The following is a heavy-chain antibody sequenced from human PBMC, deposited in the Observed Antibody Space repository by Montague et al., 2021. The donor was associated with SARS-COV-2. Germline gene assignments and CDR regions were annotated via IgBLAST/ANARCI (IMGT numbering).Heavy chain of an antibody. J-gene: IGHJ4*02. D-gene: IGHD6-13*01. CDR3: AKEQYSSSWSDFDY. Sequence: SRRISCAASGFTFSAYPMHWVRQAPGKGLEWLVVISYDGSKKDYADSVKGRFTISRDNSENMLYLQMNSLRAEDTAVYYCAKEQYSSSWSDFDYWGQGTVVAVSS. CDR1: GFTFSAYP. V-gene: IGHV3-30*04. CDR2: ISYDGSKK.